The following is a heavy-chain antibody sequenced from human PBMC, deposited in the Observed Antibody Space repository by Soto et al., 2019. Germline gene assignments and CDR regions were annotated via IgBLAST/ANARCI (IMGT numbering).Heavy chain of an antibody. CDR3: VKTLEPVMGVGSGSFGDY. CDR1: GFTLDRFG. D-gene: IGHD2-15*01. Sequence: GGSLRLSCAASGFTLDRFGMHWVRQAPGKGLEWVSFISSEGSEKHYADSVRGRFTVSRDYSRNRLYLQMTSLSLEDTAVYYCVKTLEPVMGVGSGSFGDYWGQGTLVTVSS. J-gene: IGHJ4*02. V-gene: IGHV3-30*18. CDR2: ISSEGSEK.